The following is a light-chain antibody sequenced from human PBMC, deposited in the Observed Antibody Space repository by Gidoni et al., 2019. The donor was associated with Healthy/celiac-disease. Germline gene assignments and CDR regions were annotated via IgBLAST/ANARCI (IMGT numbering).Light chain of an antibody. CDR1: QSVSSSY. CDR2: GAS. Sequence: EIVLTQTPGTLSLSPGERATLSCRASQSVSSSYVAWYQQKPGQAPRLLNYGASSRATGIPDRCSGSGSGTDFTLTISRLEPEDFAVYYCQQYGSSPLTFGGXTKVEIK. J-gene: IGKJ4*01. CDR3: QQYGSSPLT. V-gene: IGKV3-20*01.